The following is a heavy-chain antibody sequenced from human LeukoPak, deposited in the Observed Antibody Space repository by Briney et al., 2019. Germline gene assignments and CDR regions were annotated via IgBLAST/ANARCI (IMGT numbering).Heavy chain of an antibody. V-gene: IGHV1-3*01. CDR2: INAGNGNT. Sequence: ASVKVSCKASGYTFTSYYMHWVRQAPGQRLEWMGWINAGNGNTKYSQKFQGRVTITRDTSASTAYMELSSLRSEDTAVYYCARAYSSGWPQDYWGQGTLVTVSS. D-gene: IGHD6-19*01. J-gene: IGHJ4*02. CDR3: ARAYSSGWPQDY. CDR1: GYTFTSYY.